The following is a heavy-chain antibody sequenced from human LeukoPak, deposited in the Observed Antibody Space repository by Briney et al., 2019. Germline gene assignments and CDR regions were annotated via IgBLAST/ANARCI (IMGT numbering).Heavy chain of an antibody. V-gene: IGHV4-34*01. CDR1: GGSFSGYY. J-gene: IGHJ4*02. CDR3: ARGGSAAI. Sequence: SETLSLTCAVYGGSFSGYYWSWIRQPPGKGLEWIGEINHSGSTNYNPSLKSRVTISVDTSKNQFSLKLSSVTAADTAVYCCARGGSAAIWSQGTLVTVSS. CDR2: INHSGST. D-gene: IGHD2-2*01.